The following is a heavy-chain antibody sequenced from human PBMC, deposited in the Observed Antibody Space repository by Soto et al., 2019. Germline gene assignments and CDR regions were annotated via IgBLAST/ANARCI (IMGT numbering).Heavy chain of an antibody. J-gene: IGHJ4*02. V-gene: IGHV4-39*01. D-gene: IGHD1-26*01. CDR1: GGSISSSSYD. CDR3: ARLVVGATANYYFDY. Sequence: QLQLQESGPGLVKPSETLSLTCTVSGGSISSSSYDWGWIRQPPGKGLEWIGSIYYSGSTYYNPSLKSRVTISVDTSKNQFSLKLSSVTAADTAVYYCARLVVGATANYYFDYWGQGTLVPVSS. CDR2: IYYSGST.